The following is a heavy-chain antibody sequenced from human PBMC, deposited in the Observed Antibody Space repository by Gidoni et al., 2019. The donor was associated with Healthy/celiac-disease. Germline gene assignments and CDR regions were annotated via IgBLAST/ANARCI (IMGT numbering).Heavy chain of an antibody. CDR1: GFTFISYG. D-gene: IGHD3-3*01. Sequence: QVQLVESGGGVVQPGRSLRLSCAASGFTFISYGIHWVRQAPGKGLEWVEVIWYDGSHKYYADSVKGRFTIYRDNSKNTLYLQMNSLRAEDTAVYYGARGTPVYDLWSGMDVWGQGTTVTVSS. J-gene: IGHJ6*02. CDR3: ARGTPVYDLWSGMDV. V-gene: IGHV3-33*01. CDR2: IWYDGSHK.